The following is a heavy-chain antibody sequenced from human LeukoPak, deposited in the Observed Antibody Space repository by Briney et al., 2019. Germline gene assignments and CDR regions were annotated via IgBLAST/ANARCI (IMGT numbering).Heavy chain of an antibody. Sequence: GASVKVSCKASGYTFTSYAMNWVRQAPGQGLEWMGWINTNTGNPTYAQGFTGRFVFSLDTSVSTAYLQISSLKAEDTAVYYCAGDSSSWYRSYAFDIWGQGTMVTVSS. CDR3: AGDSSSWYRSYAFDI. V-gene: IGHV7-4-1*02. CDR2: INTNTGNP. CDR1: GYTFTSYA. D-gene: IGHD6-13*01. J-gene: IGHJ3*02.